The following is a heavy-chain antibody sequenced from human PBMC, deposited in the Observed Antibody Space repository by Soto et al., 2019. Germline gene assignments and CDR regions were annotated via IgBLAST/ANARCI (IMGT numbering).Heavy chain of an antibody. CDR1: VESVSSYR. CDR2: IYPGDSDT. J-gene: IGHJ6*03. V-gene: IGHV5-51*01. Sequence: KSSGERCVESVSSYRLGSLRQINGKGLEWMGIIYPGDSDTRYSPSFQGQVTISADKSISTAYLQWSSLKASDTAMYYCARMFGGSSSIYYSYGYMDVWGKGTTVPL. D-gene: IGHD6-6*01. CDR3: ARMFGGSSSIYYSYGYMDV.